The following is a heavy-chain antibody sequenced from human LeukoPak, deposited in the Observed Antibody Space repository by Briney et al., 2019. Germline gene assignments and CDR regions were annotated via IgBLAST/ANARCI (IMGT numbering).Heavy chain of an antibody. CDR2: ISGSGGST. CDR1: GFTFSIYA. J-gene: IGHJ4*02. V-gene: IGHV3-23*01. CDR3: AKSSGEGATKREFDY. Sequence: GGSLRLSCAASGFTFSIYAMSWVHQAPGKGLEWVSAISGSGGSTYYADSVKGRFTISRDNSKNTLYLQMNSLRAEDTAVYYCAKSSGEGATKREFDYWGQGTLVTVSS. D-gene: IGHD1-26*01.